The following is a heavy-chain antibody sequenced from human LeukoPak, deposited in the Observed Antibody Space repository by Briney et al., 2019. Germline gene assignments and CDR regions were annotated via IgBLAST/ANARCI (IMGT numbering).Heavy chain of an antibody. J-gene: IGHJ4*02. V-gene: IGHV3-30*02. CDR2: IRYDGTNK. Sequence: PGGSLRLSCATSGFIFSNYDMHWVRQAPGKGLEWMAFIRYDGTNKDYADSVKGRFTISRDNAKNSLYLQMNSLRAEDTAVYYCARDRVGATEYWGQGTLVTVSS. CDR3: ARDRVGATEY. D-gene: IGHD1-26*01. CDR1: GFIFSNYD.